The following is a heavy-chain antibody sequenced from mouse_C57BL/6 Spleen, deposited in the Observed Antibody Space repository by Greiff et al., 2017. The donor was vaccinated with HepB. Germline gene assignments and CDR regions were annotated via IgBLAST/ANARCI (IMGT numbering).Heavy chain of an antibody. CDR2: IDPENGDT. CDR1: GFNIKDDY. CDR3: TTSGLRRRGYFDV. D-gene: IGHD2-4*01. J-gene: IGHJ1*03. Sequence: VQLQQSGAELVRPGASVKLSCTASGFNIKDDYMHWVKQRPEQGLEWIGWIDPENGDTEYASKFQGKATITADTSSNTAYLQLSSLTSEDTAVYYCTTSGLRRRGYFDVWGTGTTVTVSS. V-gene: IGHV14-4*01.